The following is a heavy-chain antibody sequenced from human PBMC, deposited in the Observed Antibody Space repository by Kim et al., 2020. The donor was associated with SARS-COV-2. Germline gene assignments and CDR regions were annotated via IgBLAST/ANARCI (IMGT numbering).Heavy chain of an antibody. V-gene: IGHV3-74*01. CDR2: IKSDVSST. CDR1: GFTFSSYW. CDR3: AREGVMVPSGWFDP. J-gene: IGHJ5*02. Sequence: GGSLRLSCAASGFTFSSYWMHWVRQAPGKGLVWVSRIKSDVSSTSYADSVKGRFTISRDNAKNTLYLQMNSLRAEDTAVYYCAREGVMVPSGWFDPWGQGTLVTVSS. D-gene: IGHD3-10*01.